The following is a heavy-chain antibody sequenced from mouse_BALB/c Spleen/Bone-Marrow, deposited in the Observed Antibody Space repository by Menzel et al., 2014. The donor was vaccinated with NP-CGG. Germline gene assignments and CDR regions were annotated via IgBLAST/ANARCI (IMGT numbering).Heavy chain of an antibody. CDR1: GYTFTSYI. J-gene: IGHJ2*01. V-gene: IGHV1-14*01. CDR3: ARGGGHYFDY. CDR2: INPYNDGT. Sequence: VQLQQSGPELVKPGASVKMSCKVSGYTFTSYILHWVKQKPGQGLEWIGYINPYNDGTKYNEKFKGKATLTSDKFSSATYMELSSLTSEDSAVYYCARGGGHYFDYWGQGTTLTVSS.